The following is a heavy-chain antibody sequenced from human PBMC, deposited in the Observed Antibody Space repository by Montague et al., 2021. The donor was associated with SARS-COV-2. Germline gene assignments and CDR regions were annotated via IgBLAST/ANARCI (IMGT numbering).Heavy chain of an antibody. CDR1: GDSVSSNIAT. D-gene: IGHD5-12*01. CDR3: ARCSLDGGYSGYEVCYFDY. J-gene: IGHJ4*02. Sequence: CAISGDSVSSNIATWNWIRQSPSRGLEWLGRTYYRSKWYNDYAVSVKSRVIINPDTSNNQFSLDLSSVTAADTAVYYCARCSLDGGYSGYEVCYFDYWGQGTLVTVSS. CDR2: TYYRSKWYN. V-gene: IGHV6-1*01.